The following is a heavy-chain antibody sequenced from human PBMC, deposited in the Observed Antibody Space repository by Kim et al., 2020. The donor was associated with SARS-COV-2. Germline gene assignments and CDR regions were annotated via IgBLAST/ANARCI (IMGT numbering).Heavy chain of an antibody. V-gene: IGHV3-23*01. J-gene: IGHJ4*02. D-gene: IGHD3-16*01. Sequence: YYADSVKGRFTISRDNSKNTLYLQMNSLRAEDTAVYYCAKEFGPLYYFDYWGQGTLVTVSS. CDR3: AKEFGPLYYFDY.